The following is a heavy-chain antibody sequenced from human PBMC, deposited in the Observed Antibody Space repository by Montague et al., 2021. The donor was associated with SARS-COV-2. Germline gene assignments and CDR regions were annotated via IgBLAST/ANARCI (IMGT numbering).Heavy chain of an antibody. Sequence: SETLSLTCTVSGVSISGYTYFWGWIRQPPGKGLEWIASVYYSGSTYYNPSLKSRVTISVDTSKNQSSLQVSSVTAADSAVYYCARHRVASGWNYFDPWGRGTLVTVSS. V-gene: IGHV4-39*01. CDR1: GVSISGYTYF. CDR2: VYYSGST. D-gene: IGHD1-7*01. J-gene: IGHJ5*02. CDR3: ARHRVASGWNYFDP.